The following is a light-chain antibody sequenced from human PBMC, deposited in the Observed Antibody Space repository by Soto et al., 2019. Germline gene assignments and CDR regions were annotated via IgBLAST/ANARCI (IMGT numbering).Light chain of an antibody. Sequence: QSVLTQPPSASGTPGQRVTISCSGSSSNIGSSTVNWYQHLPGTAPKLLIYSNNARSSGVPHRFAGSKSGTSASLAISGLQSEDEADYYCAAWDDSLNGVEFGGGTKLTVL. J-gene: IGLJ2*01. CDR1: SSNIGSST. CDR2: SNN. CDR3: AAWDDSLNGVE. V-gene: IGLV1-44*01.